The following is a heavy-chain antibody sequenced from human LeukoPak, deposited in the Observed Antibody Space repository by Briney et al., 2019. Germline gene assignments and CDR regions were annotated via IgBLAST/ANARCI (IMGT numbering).Heavy chain of an antibody. CDR1: GFTFSSYW. Sequence: GGSLRLSCAVSGFTFSSYWMSWVRQAPGKGLEWVANIKQDGSEEYYVDSVKGRFTISRDNAKNSLYLQMNSLRAEDTAVYYCARDELGLDYWGQGTLVTVSS. J-gene: IGHJ4*02. V-gene: IGHV3-7*01. CDR3: ARDELGLDY. D-gene: IGHD5-12*01. CDR2: IKQDGSEE.